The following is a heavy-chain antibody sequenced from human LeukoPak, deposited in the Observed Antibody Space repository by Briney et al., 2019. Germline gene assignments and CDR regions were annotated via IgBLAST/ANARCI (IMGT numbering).Heavy chain of an antibody. V-gene: IGHV3-48*01. J-gene: IGHJ4*02. D-gene: IGHD1-26*01. CDR1: GFTFSSYS. CDR3: ARGRWELLGY. CDR2: ITSSGSTI. Sequence: PGGSLRLSCAASGFTFSSYSMNWVRQAPGKGLEWVSYITSSGSTIYYADSVKGRFTISRDNSKNTLYLQMNSLRAEDTAVYYCARGRWELLGYWGQGTLVTVSS.